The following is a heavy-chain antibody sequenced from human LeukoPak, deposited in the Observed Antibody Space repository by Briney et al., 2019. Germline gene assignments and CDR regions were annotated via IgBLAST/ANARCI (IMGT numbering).Heavy chain of an antibody. D-gene: IGHD5-12*01. V-gene: IGHV1-2*04. CDR1: RYTFTGYH. J-gene: IGHJ4*02. CDR3: ARDASGYDYFDY. CDR2: IYPNSGGT. Sequence: ASVKVSCKASRYTFTGYHMHSVRQAPGQGLEWMGWIYPNSGGTNYAQKFQGWVTMTRDTSISTAYMELSRMRSDEPAVYYCARDASGYDYFDYWGQGTLVTVSS.